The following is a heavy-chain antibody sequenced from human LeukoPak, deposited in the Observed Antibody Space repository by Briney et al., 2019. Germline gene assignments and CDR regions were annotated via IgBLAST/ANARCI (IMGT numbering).Heavy chain of an antibody. V-gene: IGHV4-39*07. CDR1: GGSISSSKYY. CDR2: IFNSGST. J-gene: IGHJ4*02. Sequence: SETLSLTCTVSGGSISSSKYYWGWIRQPPGKGLEWIGTIFNSGSTHYNPSLKSRVTISVDTSKNQFSLNLSSVTAADTAVYYCAKDRLIGTDYWGQGTLVTVSS. CDR3: AKDRLIGTDY. D-gene: IGHD6-13*01.